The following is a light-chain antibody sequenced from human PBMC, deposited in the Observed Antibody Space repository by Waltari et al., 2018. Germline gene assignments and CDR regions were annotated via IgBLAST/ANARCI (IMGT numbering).Light chain of an antibody. CDR1: TGPVTSGHY. Sequence: QAVVTQEPSLTVSPGGTVTLTCASRTGPVTSGHYSSWFRQMPCQAPKALIYDTTNKHSWTPAHFSGSLRGGKAALTRSGAQPEDEAVDYCLLSYSRSRVFGGGTKVTVL. CDR3: LLSYSRSRV. CDR2: DTT. J-gene: IGLJ3*02. V-gene: IGLV7-46*01.